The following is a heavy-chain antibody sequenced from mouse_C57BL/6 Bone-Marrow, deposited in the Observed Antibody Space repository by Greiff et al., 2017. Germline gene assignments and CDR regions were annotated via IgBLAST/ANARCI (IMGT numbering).Heavy chain of an antibody. D-gene: IGHD1-1*01. J-gene: IGHJ4*01. CDR1: GFNIKDDY. CDR2: IAPENGDT. Sequence: EVKVEESGAELVRPGASVKLSCTASGFNIKDDYMHWVKQRPEQGLEWIGWIAPENGDTEYASKFQGKATITAYTSSNTAYLPLSSLTSEDTAVYYCTTSGSSPDYAMDYWGQGTSVTVSS. V-gene: IGHV14-4*01. CDR3: TTSGSSPDYAMDY.